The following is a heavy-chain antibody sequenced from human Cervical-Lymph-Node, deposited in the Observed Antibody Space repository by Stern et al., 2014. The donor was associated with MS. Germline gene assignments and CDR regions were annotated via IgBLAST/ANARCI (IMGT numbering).Heavy chain of an antibody. CDR3: ARGVGYCSSTSCYADFKH. D-gene: IGHD2-2*01. V-gene: IGHV4-61*02. J-gene: IGHJ1*01. CDR2: IYTNGRT. Sequence: QVQLEESGPGLVKPSQTLSLTCTVSGDSISSGDYYWNWIRQPAGKGLEWIGRIYTNGRTDYNPSLKSRITISPDTSKNQLSLKWGSVTAADTAVYYCARGVGYCSSTSCYADFKHWGQGTLVTVSS. CDR1: GDSISSGDYY.